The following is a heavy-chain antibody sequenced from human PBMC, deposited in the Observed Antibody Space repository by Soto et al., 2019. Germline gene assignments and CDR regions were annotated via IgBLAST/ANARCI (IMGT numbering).Heavy chain of an antibody. V-gene: IGHV1-18*01. D-gene: IGHD1-26*01. J-gene: IGHJ4*02. CDR3: ARDAAVGLFDY. CDR2: ISAYNGNT. Sequence: GASVKVSCKASGYTFTSYAIHWVRQAPGQGLEWMGWISAYNGNTNYAQKLQGRVTMTTDTSTSTAYMELRSLRSDDTAVYYCARDAAVGLFDYWGQGALVTVSS. CDR1: GYTFTSYA.